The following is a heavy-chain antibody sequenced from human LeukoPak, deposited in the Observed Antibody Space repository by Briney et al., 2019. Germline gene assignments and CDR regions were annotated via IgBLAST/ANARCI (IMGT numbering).Heavy chain of an antibody. CDR2: ISSSSSII. D-gene: IGHD2-21*01. CDR3: ARDPLAYWYFDL. V-gene: IGHV3-21*01. CDR1: GFTFSSYA. J-gene: IGHJ2*01. Sequence: GGSLRLSCAASGFTFSSYAMSWVRQAPGKGLEWVSSISSSSSIIYYADSVKGRFTISRDNAKNSLYLQMNSLRVEDTAVYYCARDPLAYWYFDLWGRGTLVTVSS.